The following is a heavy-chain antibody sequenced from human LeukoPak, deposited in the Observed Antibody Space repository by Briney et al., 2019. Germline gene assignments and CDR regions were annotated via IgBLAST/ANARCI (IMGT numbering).Heavy chain of an antibody. CDR3: ARDLASSGWYPYYYYGMDV. CDR1: GAFISRRCYY. CDR2: VYTGGST. D-gene: IGHD6-19*01. Sequence: SQTLSLTCTVSGAFISRRCYYWGWIRRPAGKGLQRIVRVYTGGSTNYNPSLKSRVTISVDTSKNQFSLKLSSVTAADTAVYYCARDLASSGWYPYYYYGMDVWGQGTTVTVSS. J-gene: IGHJ6*02. V-gene: IGHV4-61*02.